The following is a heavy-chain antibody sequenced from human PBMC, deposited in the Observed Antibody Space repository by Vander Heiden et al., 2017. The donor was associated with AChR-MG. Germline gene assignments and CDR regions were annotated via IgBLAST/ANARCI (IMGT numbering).Heavy chain of an antibody. CDR1: GGSISSSRCY. D-gene: IGHD3-22*01. Sequence: QLQLQESGPGLVTPSETLSLTCTVSGGSISSSRCYWGWIRERPGKGLEWIRGIYYSGSTYYNPSLKSRVTISVDTSKNQFSLKLSSVTAADTAVYYCARSYHYYDSSGYFDYWGQGTLVTVSS. V-gene: IGHV4-39*01. CDR3: ARSYHYYDSSGYFDY. J-gene: IGHJ4*02. CDR2: IYYSGST.